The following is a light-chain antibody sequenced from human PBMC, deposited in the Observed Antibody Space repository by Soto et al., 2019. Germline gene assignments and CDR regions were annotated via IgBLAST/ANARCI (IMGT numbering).Light chain of an antibody. J-gene: IGKJ2*01. CDR2: GAS. V-gene: IGKV3-20*01. CDR1: QSVSSSY. CDR3: QQYGSSPPYT. Sequence: EIVLTQSPGPLALSPGERATLSCRASQSVSSSYLAWYQQKPGQAPRLLIYGASSRATGIPDRFSGSGSGTDFTLTISRLEPEDFAVYYCQQYGSSPPYTFGQGTKLASK.